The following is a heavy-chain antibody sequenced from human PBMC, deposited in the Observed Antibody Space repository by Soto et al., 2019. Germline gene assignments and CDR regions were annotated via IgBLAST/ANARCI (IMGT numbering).Heavy chain of an antibody. D-gene: IGHD1-26*01. CDR1: GFTFSTYL. CDR3: AKVCAGICVTKGYMDG. Sequence: GGSLRLSCAASGFTFSTYLMTWVRQAPGKGLEWVSTISSNGGTTYYADSVKGRFTISRDDSTNTLYLQMNGLRAEDTALYYCAKVCAGICVTKGYMDGRGKGTSVTVSS. CDR2: ISSNGGTT. V-gene: IGHV3-23*01. J-gene: IGHJ6*03.